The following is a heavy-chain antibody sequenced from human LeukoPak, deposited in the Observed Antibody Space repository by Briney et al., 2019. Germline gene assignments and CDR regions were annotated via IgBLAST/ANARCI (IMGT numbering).Heavy chain of an antibody. CDR2: ISYDGSNK. J-gene: IGHJ6*04. Sequence: GGSLRLSCAASGFTFSSYGMHWVRQAPGKGLEWVAVISYDGSNKYYADSVKGRFTISRDNSKNTLYLQMNSLRAEDTAVYYCAKDFQAAAAGNMDVWGKGTTVTISS. CDR1: GFTFSSYG. CDR3: AKDFQAAAAGNMDV. V-gene: IGHV3-30*18. D-gene: IGHD6-13*01.